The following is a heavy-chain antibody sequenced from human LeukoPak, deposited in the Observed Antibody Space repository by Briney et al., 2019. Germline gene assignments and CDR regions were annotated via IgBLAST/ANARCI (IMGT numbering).Heavy chain of an antibody. CDR3: ARELYYYDSSGCRNDAFDI. CDR1: GGTFSSYA. D-gene: IGHD3-22*01. V-gene: IGHV1-69*13. CDR2: IIPIFGTA. Sequence: ASVKVSCKASGGTFSSYAISWVRQAPGQGLEWMGGIIPIFGTANYAQKFQGRVTITADESTSTAYMELSSLRSEDTAVYYCARELYYYDSSGCRNDAFDIWGQGTMVTVSS. J-gene: IGHJ3*02.